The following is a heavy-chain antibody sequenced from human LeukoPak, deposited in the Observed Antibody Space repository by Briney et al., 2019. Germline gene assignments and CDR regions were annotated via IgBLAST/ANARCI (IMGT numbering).Heavy chain of an antibody. CDR2: IYYSGST. Sequence: PSDTLSLTCTVSGGSISSSSYYWGWIRQPPGKGLEWIGSIYYSGSTYYNPSLKSRVTISVDTSKNQFSLKLSSVTAADTAVYYCARQDDMITFGGVIADFDYWGQGTLVTVSS. CDR3: ARQDDMITFGGVIADFDY. CDR1: GGSISSSSYY. D-gene: IGHD3-16*02. V-gene: IGHV4-39*01. J-gene: IGHJ4*02.